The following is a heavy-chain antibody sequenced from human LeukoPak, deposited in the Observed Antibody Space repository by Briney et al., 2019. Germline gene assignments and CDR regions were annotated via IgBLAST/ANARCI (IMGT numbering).Heavy chain of an antibody. J-gene: IGHJ5*02. CDR3: ATDITGTTRWFDP. V-gene: IGHV1-24*01. D-gene: IGHD1-7*01. Sequence: GASVKVSCTVSGYTLTELFMPWVRQAPGKGLEWMGGFDPADGVTIYAQKSQGRVTMTEDTSTDTAYMELSSLRSEDTAVYYCATDITGTTRWFDPWGQGTLVTVSS. CDR2: FDPADGVT. CDR1: GYTLTELF.